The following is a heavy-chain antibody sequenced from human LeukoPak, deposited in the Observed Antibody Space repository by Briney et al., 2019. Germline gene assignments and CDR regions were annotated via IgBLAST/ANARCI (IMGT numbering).Heavy chain of an antibody. Sequence: PSETLSLTCTVSGGSISSYYWSWIRQPPGKGLEWIGYIYSSGSTNYNPSLKSRVTISVDTSKNQFSLKLSSVTAADTAVYYCARSFHSSGYYWAYWGQGTLVTVSS. J-gene: IGHJ4*02. CDR2: IYSSGST. CDR1: GGSISSYY. V-gene: IGHV4-59*01. D-gene: IGHD3-22*01. CDR3: ARSFHSSGYYWAY.